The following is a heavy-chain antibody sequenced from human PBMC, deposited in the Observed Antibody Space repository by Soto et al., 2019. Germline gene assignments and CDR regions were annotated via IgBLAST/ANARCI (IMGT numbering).Heavy chain of an antibody. CDR3: AGRARFYTVLDY. CDR1: GGSISSSDYY. D-gene: IGHD4-17*01. V-gene: IGHV4-39*01. CDR2: IHYSRGT. Sequence: SETLSLTCTVSGGSISSSDYYWGWIRQPPGKGLEWIGSIHYSRGTYYNPSLKSRVTITVDTSKNQFSLKLSSVTAADTAVFYCAGRARFYTVLDYWGQGTLVTVSS. J-gene: IGHJ4*02.